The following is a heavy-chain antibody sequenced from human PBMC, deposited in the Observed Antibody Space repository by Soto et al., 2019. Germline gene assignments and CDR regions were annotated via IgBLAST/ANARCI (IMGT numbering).Heavy chain of an antibody. Sequence: ASVKVSCKASGYTFTSYGISWVRQAPGQGLEWMGWISAYNGNTNYAQKLQGRVTMTTDTSTSTAYMELRSLRSDDTAVYYCARSCHYFDWLLSRDYYYGMDVWGQGTTVTVSS. CDR2: ISAYNGNT. CDR3: ARSCHYFDWLLSRDYYYGMDV. V-gene: IGHV1-18*01. D-gene: IGHD3-9*01. J-gene: IGHJ6*02. CDR1: GYTFTSYG.